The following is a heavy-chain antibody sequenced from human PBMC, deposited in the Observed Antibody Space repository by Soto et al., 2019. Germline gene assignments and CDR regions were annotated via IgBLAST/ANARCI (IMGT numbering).Heavy chain of an antibody. CDR2: TLYSGTT. V-gene: IGHV4-4*02. CDR1: GASISSGW. CDR3: SSRITDAPT. D-gene: IGHD2-2*01. Sequence: LSLTCAVSGASISSGWWTWVRQPPGKGLEWIGETLYSGTTNYNSSLNSRVTISIDKSKKQFSLNLSSVTAADTAVYYCSSRITDAPTWGQGTLVTVSS. J-gene: IGHJ5*02.